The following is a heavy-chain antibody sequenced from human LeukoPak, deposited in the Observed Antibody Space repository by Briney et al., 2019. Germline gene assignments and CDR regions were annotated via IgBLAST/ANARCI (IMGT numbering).Heavy chain of an antibody. Sequence: GASVKLSCKASGYTFTDYYMNWARQAPGQGLEWMGWIHPNSGGTNYAQKFQGRVTMTRDTSISTAYMELSRLTFDDTAVYYCGRKSASRKTSEFDHWGQGTLVTVSS. V-gene: IGHV1-2*02. D-gene: IGHD2-2*01. CDR1: GYTFTDYY. CDR2: IHPNSGGT. J-gene: IGHJ4*02. CDR3: GRKSASRKTSEFDH.